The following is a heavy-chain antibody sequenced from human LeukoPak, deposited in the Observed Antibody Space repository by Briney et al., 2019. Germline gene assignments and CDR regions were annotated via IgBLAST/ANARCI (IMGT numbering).Heavy chain of an antibody. V-gene: IGHV3-9*01. CDR1: GFTFDDYA. J-gene: IGHJ6*02. Sequence: PGGSLRLSCAASGFTFDDYAMHWVRQAPGKGLEGVSGISWNSGSIDYADSVKGRFTISRDNAKNSLYLQMNSLRAEDTALYYCAKDLGPPRYYYDSSGYPWYYGMDVWGQGTTVTVSS. D-gene: IGHD3-22*01. CDR2: ISWNSGSI. CDR3: AKDLGPPRYYYDSSGYPWYYGMDV.